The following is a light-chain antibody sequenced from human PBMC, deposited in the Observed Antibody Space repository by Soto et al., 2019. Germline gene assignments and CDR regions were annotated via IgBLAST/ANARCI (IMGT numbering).Light chain of an antibody. Sequence: QSAPSHPPSASGSPGHSVTIACTGTSSDVGGYNYVSWYQQHPGKAPKLMIYEVSKRPSGVPDRFSGSKSGNTASPTVSGLQAEDEADYYCSSYAGSNNYVFGTGTKVTVL. V-gene: IGLV2-8*01. CDR2: EVS. CDR3: SSYAGSNNYV. CDR1: SSDVGGYNY. J-gene: IGLJ1*01.